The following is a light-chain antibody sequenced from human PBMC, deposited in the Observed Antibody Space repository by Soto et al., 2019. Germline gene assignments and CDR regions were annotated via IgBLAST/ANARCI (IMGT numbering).Light chain of an antibody. CDR3: QQYNSYPRT. CDR2: DAS. J-gene: IGKJ1*01. Sequence: DIPMTQSPSTLSASVGDRVTITCRASQSITSWLAWYQQKPGKAPKLLIYDASSLESGVPSRFSGGGSGTEFTLTISSLQPDDFATYYCQQYNSYPRTFGQGTKVEIK. CDR1: QSITSW. V-gene: IGKV1-5*01.